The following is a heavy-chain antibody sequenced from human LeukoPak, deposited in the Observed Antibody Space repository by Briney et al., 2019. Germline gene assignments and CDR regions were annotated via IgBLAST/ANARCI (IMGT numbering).Heavy chain of an antibody. Sequence: ASVKVSCRASGYTFTSYYMHWVRQAPGQGLEWMGIINPSGSSTSYAQKFQGRVTMTRDTSTSTVYMELSSLRSEDTAVYYCARDSLYAGEDYYYYGMDVWGQGTTVTVSS. CDR2: INPSGSST. D-gene: IGHD7-27*01. CDR3: ARDSLYAGEDYYYYGMDV. CDR1: GYTFTSYY. J-gene: IGHJ6*02. V-gene: IGHV1-46*01.